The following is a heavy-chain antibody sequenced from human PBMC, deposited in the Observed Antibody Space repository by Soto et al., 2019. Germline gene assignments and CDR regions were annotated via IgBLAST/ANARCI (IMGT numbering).Heavy chain of an antibody. J-gene: IGHJ6*02. CDR1: GFTFSNAW. V-gene: IGHV3-15*07. D-gene: IGHD2-15*01. CDR3: TYTVVAASPSPFLYYYGMDV. Sequence: GGSLRLSCAASGFTFSNAWMNWVRQAPGKGLEWVGRIKSKTDGGTTDYAAPVKGRFTISRDDSKNTLYLQMNSLKTEDTAVYYCTYTVVAASPSPFLYYYGMDVWGQGTTVTVSS. CDR2: IKSKTDGGTT.